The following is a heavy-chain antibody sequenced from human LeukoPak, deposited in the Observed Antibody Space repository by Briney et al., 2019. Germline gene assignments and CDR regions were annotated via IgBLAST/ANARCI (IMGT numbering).Heavy chain of an antibody. Sequence: PGGSLRLSCAASGFTFSSYAMHWVRQAPGKGLEWVAVISYDGSNKYYADSVKGRFTISRDNSKNTLYLQMNSLRAEDTAVYYCARPYYDFWSGYYLNPPRYYGMDVWGQGTTVTVSS. CDR1: GFTFSSYA. D-gene: IGHD3-3*01. CDR3: ARPYYDFWSGYYLNPPRYYGMDV. J-gene: IGHJ6*02. V-gene: IGHV3-30-3*01. CDR2: ISYDGSNK.